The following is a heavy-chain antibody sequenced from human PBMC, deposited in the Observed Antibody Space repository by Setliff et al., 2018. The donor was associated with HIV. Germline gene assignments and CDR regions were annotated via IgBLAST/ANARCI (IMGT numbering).Heavy chain of an antibody. CDR2: IHPNTGST. J-gene: IGHJ3*02. CDR1: GYSFTGYY. CDR3: ARGRHSGTYEAFDI. V-gene: IGHV1-2*06. D-gene: IGHD1-26*01. Sequence: GASVKVSCKASGYSFTGYYVNWVRQAPGQGLELMGRIHPNTGSTNYLQEFQGRVTITRDTSMSTVYMALTGLTSDDTAVYYCARGRHSGTYEAFDIWGPGTMVTVSS.